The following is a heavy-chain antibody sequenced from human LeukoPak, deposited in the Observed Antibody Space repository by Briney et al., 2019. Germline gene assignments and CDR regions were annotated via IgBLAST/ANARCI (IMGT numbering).Heavy chain of an antibody. V-gene: IGHV6-1*01. CDR3: ARVRYYYDSSGYYGLWFDP. CDR1: GDSVSSNSAA. J-gene: IGHJ5*02. D-gene: IGHD3-22*01. Sequence: SQTLSLTCALSGDSVSSNSAAWNWIRQSPSRGLEWLGRTYYRSKWYNDYAVSVKSRITINPDTSKNQFSLQLNSVTPEDTAVYYCARVRYYYDSSGYYGLWFDPWGQGTLVTVSS. CDR2: TYYRSKWYN.